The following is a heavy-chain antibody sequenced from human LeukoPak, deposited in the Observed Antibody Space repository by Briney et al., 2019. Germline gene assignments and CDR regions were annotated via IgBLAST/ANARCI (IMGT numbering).Heavy chain of an antibody. V-gene: IGHV1-8*01. CDR3: ARDNSAGGANWFDP. J-gene: IGHJ5*02. CDR1: GYTFTSHD. D-gene: IGHD6-25*01. CDR2: KNPNSGNA. Sequence: ASVKVSCKASGYTFTSHDINWVRQAAGQGLERMGWKNPNSGNAGYAQKFQGRVTMTRDTSINTAYMELYSLTSEDTAVYYCARDNSAGGANWFDPWGQGTLDTVSS.